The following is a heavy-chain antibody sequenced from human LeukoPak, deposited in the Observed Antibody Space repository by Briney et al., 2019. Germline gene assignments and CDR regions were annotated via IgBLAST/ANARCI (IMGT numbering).Heavy chain of an antibody. Sequence: GASVKVSCKVSGYTLTELSMHWVRQAPGKGLEWMGGFDPEDGETIYAQKFQGRVTMTRNTSISTAYMELSSLRSEDTAVYYCARGIGAAAHFYYYYYYMDVWGKGTTVTVSS. J-gene: IGHJ6*03. CDR3: ARGIGAAAHFYYYYYYMDV. V-gene: IGHV1-24*01. CDR2: FDPEDGET. D-gene: IGHD6-13*01. CDR1: GYTLTELS.